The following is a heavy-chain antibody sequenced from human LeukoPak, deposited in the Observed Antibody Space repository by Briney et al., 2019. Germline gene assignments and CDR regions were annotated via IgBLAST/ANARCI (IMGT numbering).Heavy chain of an antibody. CDR3: TRGTGIVGATVEY. CDR2: IRSKANSYAT. Sequence: GGSLRLSCAASGFTFSGSAMHWVRQASGKGLEWVGRIRSKANSYATAYAASVKGRFTISRDDSNNTAYLQMNSLKTEDAAVYYCTRGTGIVGATVEYWGQGTLVTVSS. J-gene: IGHJ4*02. V-gene: IGHV3-73*01. CDR1: GFTFSGSA. D-gene: IGHD1-26*01.